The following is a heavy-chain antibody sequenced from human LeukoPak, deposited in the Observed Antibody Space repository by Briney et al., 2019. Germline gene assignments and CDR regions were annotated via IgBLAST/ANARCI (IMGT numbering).Heavy chain of an antibody. CDR2: ISYSGDT. CDR3: ARKSSTSGYNGYDVWYFDL. D-gene: IGHD5-12*01. J-gene: IGHJ2*01. Sequence: SETLSLTCTVSGGPISSYFWHWIRQTPGKGLEWIGYISYSGDTDYNPSLKSRVTISVDTSKNHFSLKMSYVTAADTAVYYCARKSSTSGYNGYDVWYFDLWGRGTLVTVSS. CDR1: GGPISSYF. V-gene: IGHV4-59*08.